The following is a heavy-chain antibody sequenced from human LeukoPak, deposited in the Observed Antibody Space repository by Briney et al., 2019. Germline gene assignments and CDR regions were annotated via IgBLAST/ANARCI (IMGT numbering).Heavy chain of an antibody. CDR3: AKGLWGAYYYGMDV. Sequence: PGGSLRLSCAASGFTFISYAMSWVRQAPGKGLEWVSAISGSGDTTYYADSVKGRFTISRDNSKNTPYLQMNSLRAEDTAVYYCAKGLWGAYYYGMDVWGQGTTVTVSS. CDR2: ISGSGDTT. V-gene: IGHV3-23*01. D-gene: IGHD3-16*01. CDR1: GFTFISYA. J-gene: IGHJ6*02.